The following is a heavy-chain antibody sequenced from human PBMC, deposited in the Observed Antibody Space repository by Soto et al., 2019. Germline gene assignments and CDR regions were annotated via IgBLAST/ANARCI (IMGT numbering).Heavy chain of an antibody. CDR1: GFTFSSYA. V-gene: IGHV3-30-3*01. D-gene: IGHD2-21*01. CDR2: ISYDGSNK. J-gene: IGHJ4*02. CDR3: ARDEGYGGNSYYFDY. Sequence: GGSLRLSCAASGFTFSSYAMHWVRQAPGKGLEWVAVISYDGSNKYYADSVKGRFTISRDNSKNTLYPQMNSLRAEDTAVYYCARDEGYGGNSYYFDYWGQGNLVTVSS.